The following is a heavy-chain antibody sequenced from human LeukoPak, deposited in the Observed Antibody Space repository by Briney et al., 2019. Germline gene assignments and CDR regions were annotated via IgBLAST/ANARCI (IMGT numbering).Heavy chain of an antibody. J-gene: IGHJ6*03. CDR2: IYVTGT. D-gene: IGHD3-16*02. Sequence: PSETLSLTCTVSGGSICTYYWSWVRQSPGTGLEWIGYIYVTGTRYNLYLQKRVTISLDRSRNQFFLKMTSVTAADPAVYYGARHMGGGIEDMDVWGRGTKVTVSS. CDR3: ARHMGGGIEDMDV. V-gene: IGHV4-59*08. CDR1: GGSICTYY.